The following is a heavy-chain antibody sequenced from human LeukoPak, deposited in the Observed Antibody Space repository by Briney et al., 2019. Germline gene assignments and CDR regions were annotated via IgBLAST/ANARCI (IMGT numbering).Heavy chain of an antibody. CDR3: ARAVEYSSSWYAN. Sequence: GASVKVSCKASGYTFTGYYMHWVRQAPGQGLEWMGWINPNSGGTNYAQKFQGRVTMTRDTSISTAYMELSRLRSDDTAVYYCARAVEYSSSWYANWGQGTLVTVSS. J-gene: IGHJ4*02. V-gene: IGHV1-2*02. CDR1: GYTFTGYY. D-gene: IGHD6-13*01. CDR2: INPNSGGT.